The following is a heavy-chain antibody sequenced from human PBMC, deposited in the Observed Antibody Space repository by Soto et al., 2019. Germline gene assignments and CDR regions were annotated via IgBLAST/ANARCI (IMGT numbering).Heavy chain of an antibody. CDR1: GFTFSSYS. CDR2: ISSSSSYI. V-gene: IGHV3-21*01. D-gene: IGHD3-3*01. Sequence: PGGSLRLSCAASGFTFSSYSMNWVRQAPGKGLEWVSSISSSSSYIYYADSVKGRFTISRDNAKNSLYLQMNSLRAEDTAVYYCARDPSIFGGPHSDDYWGQGTLVTVSS. J-gene: IGHJ4*02. CDR3: ARDPSIFGGPHSDDY.